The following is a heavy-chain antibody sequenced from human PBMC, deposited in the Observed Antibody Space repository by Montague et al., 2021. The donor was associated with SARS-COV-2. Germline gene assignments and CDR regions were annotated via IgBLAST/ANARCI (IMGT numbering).Heavy chain of an antibody. D-gene: IGHD4-23*01. CDR2: IDNSGST. V-gene: IGHV4-59*01. Sequence: SETLSLTCTASGGSIGAYYWSWIRQPPGKGLEWIGYIDNSGSTNXNPSLESRATMSVDTSKNQFSLKLNSVTAADTAVYYCARHGGNDAFDIWGRGTMVTVSS. CDR1: GGSIGAYY. J-gene: IGHJ3*02. CDR3: ARHGGNDAFDI.